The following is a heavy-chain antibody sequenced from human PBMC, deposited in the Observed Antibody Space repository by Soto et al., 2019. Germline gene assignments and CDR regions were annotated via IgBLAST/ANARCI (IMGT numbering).Heavy chain of an antibody. CDR2: IWYDGNNK. Sequence: VQLVESGGGVVQPGRSLTLSCAASGFTFSSYAMHWVRQAPGKGLEWVAAIWYDGNNKYYADSVKGRFTISRDNSKNMVYLQMNSLRVEDTAVYYCARRAEGSWYWIDPWGQGTLVTVSS. V-gene: IGHV3-33*01. J-gene: IGHJ5*02. CDR3: ARRAEGSWYWIDP. D-gene: IGHD1-26*01. CDR1: GFTFSSYA.